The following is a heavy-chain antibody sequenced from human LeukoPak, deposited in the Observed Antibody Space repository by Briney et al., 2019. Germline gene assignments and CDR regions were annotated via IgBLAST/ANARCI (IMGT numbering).Heavy chain of an antibody. D-gene: IGHD5-12*01. J-gene: IGHJ4*02. V-gene: IGHV3-23*01. CDR1: GFTFSSYA. CDR3: ASRVATIEVVDY. CDR2: ISGSGGST. Sequence: GGSLRLSCAASGFTFSSYAMSWVRQAPGKGLEWVSAISGSGGSTYYADSVKGRFTISRDNSKNTLYLQMNSLRVEDTAVYYCASRVATIEVVDYWGQGTLVTVSS.